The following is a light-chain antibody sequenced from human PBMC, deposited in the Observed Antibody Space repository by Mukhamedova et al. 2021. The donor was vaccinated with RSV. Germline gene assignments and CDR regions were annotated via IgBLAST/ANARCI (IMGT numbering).Light chain of an antibody. Sequence: TVRITCQGDSLRSYYASWYQQKPGQAPVLVIYGKNNRPSGIPDRFSGSSSGNTASLTITGAQAEDEADYYCNSRDSSGNHLVFGG. CDR2: GKN. CDR1: SLRSYY. CDR3: NSRDSSGNHLV. J-gene: IGLJ2*01. V-gene: IGLV3-19*01.